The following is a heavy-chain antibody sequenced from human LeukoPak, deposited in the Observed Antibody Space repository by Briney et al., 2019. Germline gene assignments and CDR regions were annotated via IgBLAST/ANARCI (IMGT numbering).Heavy chain of an antibody. Sequence: ASVTVSCKASGYTFTSYGISWVRQAPGQGLEWMGWISAYNGNTNYAQKLQGRVTMTTDTPTSTAYMELRSLRSDDTAVYYCARFKGYNWNYERYFDYWGQGTLVTVSS. CDR2: ISAYNGNT. V-gene: IGHV1-18*01. J-gene: IGHJ4*02. D-gene: IGHD1-7*01. CDR1: GYTFTSYG. CDR3: ARFKGYNWNYERYFDY.